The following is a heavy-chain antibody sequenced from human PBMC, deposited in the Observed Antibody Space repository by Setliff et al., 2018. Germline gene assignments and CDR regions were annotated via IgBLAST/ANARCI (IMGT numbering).Heavy chain of an antibody. Sequence: RASVKVSCKASGYTFTTYAISWMRQAPGQGLEYMGWINTNTGNPSYAQGFTGRFVFSLDTSVSTAYLQISSLKAEDTAVYYCARASRYGTPRYRGDYYMDVWGKGTTVTVSS. CDR1: GYTFTTYA. D-gene: IGHD5-12*01. CDR3: ARASRYGTPRYRGDYYMDV. V-gene: IGHV7-4-1*02. J-gene: IGHJ6*03. CDR2: INTNTGNP.